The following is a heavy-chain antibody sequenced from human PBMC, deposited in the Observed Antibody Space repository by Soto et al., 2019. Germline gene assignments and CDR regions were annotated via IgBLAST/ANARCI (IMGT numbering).Heavy chain of an antibody. CDR1: GGSFSGYY. Sequence: SETLSLTCAVYGGSFSGYYWSWIRQPPGKGLEWIGEINHSGSTNYNPSLKSRVTISVDTSKNQFSLKLSSVTAADTAVYYCARAGLRRNYYYYYMDVRGKGTTVTVSS. V-gene: IGHV4-34*01. D-gene: IGHD5-12*01. J-gene: IGHJ6*03. CDR3: ARAGLRRNYYYYYMDV. CDR2: INHSGST.